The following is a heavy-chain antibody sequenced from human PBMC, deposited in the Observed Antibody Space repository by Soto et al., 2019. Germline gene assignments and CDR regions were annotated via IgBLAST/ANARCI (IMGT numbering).Heavy chain of an antibody. V-gene: IGHV1-18*04. CDR2: ITPYNGNT. D-gene: IGHD6-19*01. CDR1: GYTFTSYG. J-gene: IGHJ5*01. CDR3: AREEMGLQWLRFDS. Sequence: ASVKVSCKASGYTFTSYGISWVRQAPGQGLEWMGWITPYNGNTNYAQKLQGRVTMTTDTSTSTAYMELRSLRSDDTAVYYCAREEMGLQWLRFDSWGQGTLVTVSS.